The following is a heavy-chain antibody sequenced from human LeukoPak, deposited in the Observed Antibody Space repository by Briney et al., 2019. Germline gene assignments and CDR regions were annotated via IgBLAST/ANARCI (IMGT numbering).Heavy chain of an antibody. CDR1: GFTFSSYS. CDR3: ARMRDSSVWYFDY. CDR2: ISSSSSYI. V-gene: IGHV3-21*01. J-gene: IGHJ4*02. D-gene: IGHD6-19*01. Sequence: GGSLRLSCVASGFTFSSYSMNWVRQAPGKGLEWVSSISSSSSYIYYADSVKGRFTISRDNAKNSLYLQMNSLRAEDTAVYYCARMRDSSVWYFDYWGQGTLVTVSS.